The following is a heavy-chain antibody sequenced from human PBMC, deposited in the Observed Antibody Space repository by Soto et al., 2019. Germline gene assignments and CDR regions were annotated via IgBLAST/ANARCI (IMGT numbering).Heavy chain of an antibody. V-gene: IGHV6-1*01. CDR2: TYYRSKWYN. CDR1: GDSVSSNSAA. J-gene: IGHJ6*02. D-gene: IGHD3-22*01. Sequence: SQTLSLTCAISGDSVSSNSAAWNWIRQSPSRGLEWLGRTYYRSKWYNDYAVSVKSRITINPDTSKNQFSLQLNSVTPEDTAVYYCARVGGPHYYDSSGHYLQQGYYGMDVWGQGTTVTVSS. CDR3: ARVGGPHYYDSSGHYLQQGYYGMDV.